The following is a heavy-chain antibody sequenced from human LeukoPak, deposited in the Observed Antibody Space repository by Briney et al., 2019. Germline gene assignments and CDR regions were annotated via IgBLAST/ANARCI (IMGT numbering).Heavy chain of an antibody. Sequence: PSETLSLTCTVSGGSISSYYWSWIRQPPGKGLEWIGYIYYSGSTNYNPSLKSRVTISVDTSKNQFSLKLSSVTAADTAVYYCARVSYDSSGYYYGSRQYAFDIWGQGTMVTVSS. CDR2: IYYSGST. CDR1: GGSISSYY. J-gene: IGHJ3*02. V-gene: IGHV4-59*01. CDR3: ARVSYDSSGYYYGSRQYAFDI. D-gene: IGHD3-22*01.